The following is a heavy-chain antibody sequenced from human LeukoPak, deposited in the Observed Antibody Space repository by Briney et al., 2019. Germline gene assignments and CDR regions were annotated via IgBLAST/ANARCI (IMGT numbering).Heavy chain of an antibody. CDR2: IYHSGST. V-gene: IGHV4-59*05. CDR1: GGSISSYY. D-gene: IGHD1-1*01. Sequence: SETLSLTCTVSGGSISSYYWSWIRQPPGKGLEWIGSIYHSGSTYYNPSLKSRVTISVDTSKNQFSLKLSSVTAADTAVYYCARVDDAGYWGQGTLVTVSS. J-gene: IGHJ4*02. CDR3: ARVDDAGY.